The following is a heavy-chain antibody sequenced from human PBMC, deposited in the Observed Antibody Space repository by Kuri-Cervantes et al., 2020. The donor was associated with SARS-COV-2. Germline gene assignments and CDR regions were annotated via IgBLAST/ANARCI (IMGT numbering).Heavy chain of an antibody. CDR1: GCSISSSSYY. V-gene: IGHV4-39*01. D-gene: IGHD3-22*01. J-gene: IGHJ4*02. CDR3: ARSSGVVIVVVTLDAYFDY. Sequence: SETLSLTFTVSGCSISSSSYYWGWIRQPPGKGLEWIGSIYYSGSTYYNPSLKSRVTISVDTSKNQFSLKLSSVTAADTAVYYCARSSGVVIVVVTLDAYFDYWGQGTLVTVSS. CDR2: IYYSGST.